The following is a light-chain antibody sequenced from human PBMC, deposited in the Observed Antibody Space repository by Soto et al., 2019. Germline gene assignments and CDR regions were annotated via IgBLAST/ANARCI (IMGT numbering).Light chain of an antibody. J-gene: IGKJ1*01. CDR1: QSISSW. CDR2: DAS. Sequence: DMHRTKFRCTVSASVGDRVTITCRASQSISSWLAWYQQKPGKVPKLLIYDASSLESGVPSRFSGSGSGTQFTLTISSLQPDEFATYYCQQYNRYSLTFGQGPNMHIK. CDR3: QQYNRYSLT. V-gene: IGKV1-5*01.